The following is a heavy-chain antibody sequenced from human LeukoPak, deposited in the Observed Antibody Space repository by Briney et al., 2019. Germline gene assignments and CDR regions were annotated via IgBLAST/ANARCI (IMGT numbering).Heavy chain of an antibody. CDR3: ARDRISPYRGYYFDY. V-gene: IGHV3-74*01. J-gene: IGHJ4*02. D-gene: IGHD1-14*01. CDR2: IKSDGITI. CDR1: GFTFSNYM. Sequence: GGSLRLSCAASGFTFSNYMMHWVRQAPGKGLVWVSRIKSDGITITYADSVKGRFTISRDNAKNSLYLQMNSLRAEDTAVYYCARDRISPYRGYYFDYWGQGTLVTVSS.